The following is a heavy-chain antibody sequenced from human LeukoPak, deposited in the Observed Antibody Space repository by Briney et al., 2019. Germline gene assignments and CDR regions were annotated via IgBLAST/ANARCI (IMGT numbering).Heavy chain of an antibody. J-gene: IGHJ4*02. Sequence: SETLSLTCTVSGGSISSSSYYWGWIRQPPGKGLEWMGSIYYSGSTYYNPSLKSRVTISVDTSKNQFSLKLSSVTAADTAVYYRAVVVPAAGYYFDYWGQGTLVTVSS. V-gene: IGHV4-39*01. CDR2: IYYSGST. CDR1: GGSISSSSYY. D-gene: IGHD2-2*01. CDR3: AVVVPAAGYYFDY.